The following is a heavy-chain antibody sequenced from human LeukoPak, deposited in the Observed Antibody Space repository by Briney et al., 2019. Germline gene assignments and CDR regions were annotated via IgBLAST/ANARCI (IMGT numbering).Heavy chain of an antibody. CDR1: GFTFSSSA. J-gene: IGHJ4*02. CDR2: FSSDGSST. CDR3: VKTLKYYGSGSGLFDS. V-gene: IGHV3-64D*06. D-gene: IGHD3-10*01. Sequence: PGGSLRLSCSASGFTFSSSAMYWVRQAPGKGLEYVSAFSSDGSSTFYADSVKGRFTISRDNSKNMLCLQMSSLRADDTAVYYCVKTLKYYGSGSGLFDSWGQGTLVTVSS.